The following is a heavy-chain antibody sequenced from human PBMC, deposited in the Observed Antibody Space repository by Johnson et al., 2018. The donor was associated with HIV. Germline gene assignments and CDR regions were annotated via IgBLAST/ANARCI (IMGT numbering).Heavy chain of an antibody. CDR3: ARENMNWEGFDM. CDR1: GFSFSSHW. J-gene: IGHJ3*02. CDR2: ISRDGSST. D-gene: IGHD7-27*01. Sequence: EQLVESGGGLVQPGGSLRLSCAASGFSFSSHWMVWVRQAPGKGLVCVSRISRDGSSTTYADSVKGRFTISRDNAKNTLYLQMNSLRVEDMAVYYCARENMNWEGFDMWGQGTMVTVSS. V-gene: IGHV3-74*01.